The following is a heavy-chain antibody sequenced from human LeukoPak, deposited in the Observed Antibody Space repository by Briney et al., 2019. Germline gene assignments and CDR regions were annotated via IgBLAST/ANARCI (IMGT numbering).Heavy chain of an antibody. D-gene: IGHD3-10*01. CDR2: IYSSAIT. J-gene: IGHJ6*03. CDR3: ARGEYYYYYYMDV. CDR1: GFTFSSSY. V-gene: IGHV3-66*02. Sequence: PGGSLRLSCAASGFTFSSSYKSWVRQAPGKGLEWVSVIYSSAITYYADSVKGRFTISRDNSENTLYLQMNSLRAEDTAVYYCARGEYYYYYYMDVWGKGTTVTVSS.